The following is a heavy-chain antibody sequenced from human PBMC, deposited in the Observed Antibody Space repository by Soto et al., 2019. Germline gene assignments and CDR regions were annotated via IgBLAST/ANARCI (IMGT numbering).Heavy chain of an antibody. CDR2: IYYSGST. D-gene: IGHD6-6*01. Sequence: SETLSLTCTVSGGSISSSSYYWGWIRQPPGKGLEWIGSIYYSGSTYYNPSLKSRVTISVDTSKNQFSLKLSSVTAADTAVYYCARRWQQLVPYYFDYWGQGTLVTVSS. J-gene: IGHJ4*02. CDR1: GGSISSSSYY. V-gene: IGHV4-39*01. CDR3: ARRWQQLVPYYFDY.